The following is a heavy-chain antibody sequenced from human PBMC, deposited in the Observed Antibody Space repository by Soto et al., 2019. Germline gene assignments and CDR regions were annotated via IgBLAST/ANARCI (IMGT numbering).Heavy chain of an antibody. V-gene: IGHV3-30*18. J-gene: IGHJ6*02. CDR3: AKDQGGAYYGSGSYACMDV. Sequence: GGSLRLSCAASGFTFSSYGMHWVRQAPGKGLEWVAVISYDGSNKYYADSVKGRFTISRDNSKNTLYLQMNSLRAEDTDVYYCAKDQGGAYYGSGSYACMDVWGQGTTVTVSS. CDR2: ISYDGSNK. D-gene: IGHD3-10*01. CDR1: GFTFSSYG.